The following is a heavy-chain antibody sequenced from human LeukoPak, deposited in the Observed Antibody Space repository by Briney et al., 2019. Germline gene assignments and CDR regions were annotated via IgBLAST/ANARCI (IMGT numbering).Heavy chain of an antibody. Sequence: GGSLRLSCAASGFTFSSYGMHWVRQAPGKGLEWVAVISYDGSNKYYADSVKGRFTISRDNSKNTLYLQMNSLRAEDTAVYYCARDKGDSDAPSFDYWGQGTLVTVSS. J-gene: IGHJ4*02. V-gene: IGHV3-30*03. CDR1: GFTFSSYG. CDR2: ISYDGSNK. CDR3: ARDKGDSDAPSFDY. D-gene: IGHD3-10*01.